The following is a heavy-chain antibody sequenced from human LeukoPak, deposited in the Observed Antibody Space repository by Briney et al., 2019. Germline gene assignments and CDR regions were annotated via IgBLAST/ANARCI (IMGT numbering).Heavy chain of an antibody. D-gene: IGHD3-10*01. V-gene: IGHV4-39*07. CDR3: ARGGYVKWFGELFDDAFDI. CDR2: IYYSGST. CDR1: GGSISSSSYY. J-gene: IGHJ3*02. Sequence: SETLSLTCTVSGGSISSSSYYWGWIRQPPGKGLEWIGSIYYSGSTYYNPSLKSRVTISVDTSKNQFSLKLSSVTAADTAVYYCARGGYVKWFGELFDDAFDIWGQGTMVTVSS.